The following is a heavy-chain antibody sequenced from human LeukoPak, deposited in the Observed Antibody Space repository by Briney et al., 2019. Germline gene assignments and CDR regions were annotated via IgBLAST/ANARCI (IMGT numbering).Heavy chain of an antibody. J-gene: IGHJ4*01. V-gene: IGHV1-2*06. CDR3: VVFFYDGSGYFYDVDY. D-gene: IGHD3-22*01. Sequence: ASVKVSCKASGYTFTGYYMHWVRQAPGQGLEWMGRINPNSGGTNYAQKFQGRVTMTRDTSISAAFMELSRLRYDDTAIYYCVVFFYDGSGYFYDVDYWGQGTRVTVSS. CDR2: INPNSGGT. CDR1: GYTFTGYY.